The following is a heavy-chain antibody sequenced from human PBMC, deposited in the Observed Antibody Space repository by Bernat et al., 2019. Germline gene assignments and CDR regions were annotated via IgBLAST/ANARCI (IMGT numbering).Heavy chain of an antibody. CDR1: GFIFSAFG. CDR3: AIDFSGTPVQGQHPDS. J-gene: IGHJ4*02. CDR2: IIHDGSNA. D-gene: IGHD3-10*01. Sequence: QVQVVESGGGVVQPGRSLRLSCAVCGFIFSAFGMHWVRQGPGKGLEWVAVIIHDGSNAYYAESVKGRFTISRDNSKSTLYLEMNSLRAEDTAVYYCAIDFSGTPVQGQHPDSWGQGDLVTVSS. V-gene: IGHV3-33*05.